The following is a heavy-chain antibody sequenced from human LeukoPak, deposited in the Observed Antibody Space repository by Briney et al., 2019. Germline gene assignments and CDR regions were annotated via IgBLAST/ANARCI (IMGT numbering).Heavy chain of an antibody. Sequence: ASVKVSCKASGYTFTSYYMHWVRQAPGQGLEWMGIINPSGGSTNYAQKLQGRVTMTTDTSTSTAYMELRSLRSDDTAVYYCARGRSGSYGLDYYYYYMDVWGKGTTVTVSS. V-gene: IGHV1-46*01. CDR3: ARGRSGSYGLDYYYYYMDV. CDR1: GYTFTSYY. CDR2: INPSGGST. J-gene: IGHJ6*03. D-gene: IGHD1-26*01.